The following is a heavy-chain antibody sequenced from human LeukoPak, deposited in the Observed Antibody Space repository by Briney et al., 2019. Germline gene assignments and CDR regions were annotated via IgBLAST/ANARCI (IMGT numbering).Heavy chain of an antibody. Sequence: PGGSLRLSCAASGFTFSSYAMSWVRQAPGKGLEWVSAISGSGGSTYYADSVKGRFTISRDNSKNTLYLQMNSLRAEDTAVYYCATPGGFDWLLWGFDYWGQGTLVTVSS. CDR3: ATPGGFDWLLWGFDY. J-gene: IGHJ4*02. CDR2: ISGSGGST. CDR1: GFTFSSYA. D-gene: IGHD3-9*01. V-gene: IGHV3-23*01.